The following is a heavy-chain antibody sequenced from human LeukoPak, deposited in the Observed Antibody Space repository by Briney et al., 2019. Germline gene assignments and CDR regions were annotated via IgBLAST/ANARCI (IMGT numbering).Heavy chain of an antibody. Sequence: GGSLRLSCAASGFTFSSYWMSWVRQAPGKGLEWVANIKQAGSEKYDVDSVKGRFTISRDNAKNSLYLQMNSLRAEDTAVYYCARAMYCYDSSGYYFLSYFDYWGQGTLVTVSS. D-gene: IGHD3-22*01. CDR3: ARAMYCYDSSGYYFLSYFDY. V-gene: IGHV3-7*01. J-gene: IGHJ4*02. CDR2: IKQAGSEK. CDR1: GFTFSSYW.